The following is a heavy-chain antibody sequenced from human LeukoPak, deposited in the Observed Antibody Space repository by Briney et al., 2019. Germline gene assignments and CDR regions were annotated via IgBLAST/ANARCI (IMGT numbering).Heavy chain of an antibody. CDR1: GFTFSSYG. CDR3: ARWGATGYGDY. CDR2: ISGSSSTI. J-gene: IGHJ4*02. V-gene: IGHV3-48*03. Sequence: GGSPRLSCAASGFTFSSYGMNWVRQAPGKGLEWVSYISGSSSTIYYADSVKGRLTISRDNAKNSLYLQMNSLRAEDTAVYYCARWGATGYGDYWGQGTLVTVSS. D-gene: IGHD3-9*01.